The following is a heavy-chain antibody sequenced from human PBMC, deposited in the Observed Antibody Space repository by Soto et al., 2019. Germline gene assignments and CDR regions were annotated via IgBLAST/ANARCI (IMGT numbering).Heavy chain of an antibody. CDR2: IGGSDGKR. CDR3: ARRSYLEY. D-gene: IGHD3-10*01. V-gene: IGHV3-23*01. Sequence: PGGYLRLSCAASGFSFGSYALSWVREAPGKGMEWVSTIGGSDGKRFYADTVKGRFCSSRDTSQNTLYLQMSSLRPYETAMYYWARRSYLEYWGQRTRVTVSS. CDR1: GFSFGSYA. J-gene: IGHJ4*02.